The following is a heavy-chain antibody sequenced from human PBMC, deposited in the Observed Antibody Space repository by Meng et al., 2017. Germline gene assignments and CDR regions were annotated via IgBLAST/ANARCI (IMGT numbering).Heavy chain of an antibody. CDR1: GGTFSSYA. J-gene: IGHJ5*02. V-gene: IGHV1-69*06. D-gene: IGHD5-24*01. Sequence: VRLVKPGAEVKKPGSSGKVSCKASGGTFSSYAISWVRQAPGQGLEWMGGIIPIFGTANYAQKFQGRVTITADKSTSTAYMELSSLRSEDTAVYYCAREPRDGPKTNWFDPWGQGTLVTVSS. CDR2: IIPIFGTA. CDR3: AREPRDGPKTNWFDP.